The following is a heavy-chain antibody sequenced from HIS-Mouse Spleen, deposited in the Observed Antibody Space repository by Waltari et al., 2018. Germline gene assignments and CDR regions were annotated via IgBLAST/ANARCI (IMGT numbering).Heavy chain of an antibody. CDR1: GGSISSSSYY. V-gene: IGHV4-39*07. CDR3: AREIPYSSSWYDWYFDL. J-gene: IGHJ2*01. D-gene: IGHD6-13*01. CDR2: IYYSGST. Sequence: QLQLQESGPGLVKPSETLSLTCTVSGGSISSSSYYWCWIRQPPGKGLEWIGCIYYSGSTHYQPSLKSRVTISVDTSKNQFSLKLSSVTAADTAVYYCAREIPYSSSWYDWYFDLWGRGTLVTVSS.